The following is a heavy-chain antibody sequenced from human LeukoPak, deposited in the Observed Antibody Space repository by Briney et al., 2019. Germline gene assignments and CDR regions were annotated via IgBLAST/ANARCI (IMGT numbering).Heavy chain of an antibody. CDR2: IRYDGSNK. Sequence: GGSLRLSCAASGFTFSSYGMHWVRQAPGKGLEWVAFIRYDGSNKYYADSVKGRFTISRDNSKNTLYLQMNSLRAEDTAVYYCAKGQYYDFWSEMVYYYYYMDVWGKGTTVTVSS. J-gene: IGHJ6*03. V-gene: IGHV3-30*02. CDR3: AKGQYYDFWSEMVYYYYYMDV. CDR1: GFTFSSYG. D-gene: IGHD3-3*01.